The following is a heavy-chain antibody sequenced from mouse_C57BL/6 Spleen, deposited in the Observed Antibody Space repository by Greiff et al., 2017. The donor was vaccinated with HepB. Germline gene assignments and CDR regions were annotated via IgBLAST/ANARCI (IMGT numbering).Heavy chain of an antibody. CDR2: ISDGGSYT. V-gene: IGHV5-4*01. J-gene: IGHJ3*01. Sequence: EVMLVESGGGLVKPGGSLKLSCAASGFTFSSYAMSWVRQTPEKRLEWVATISDGGSYTYYPDNVKGRFTISRDNAKNNLYLQMSHLKSEDTAMYYCARENGSSYLWFAYWGQGTLVTVSA. D-gene: IGHD1-1*01. CDR3: ARENGSSYLWFAY. CDR1: GFTFSSYA.